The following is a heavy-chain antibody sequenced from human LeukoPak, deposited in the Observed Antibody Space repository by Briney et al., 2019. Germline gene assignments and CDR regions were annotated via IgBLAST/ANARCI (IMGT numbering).Heavy chain of an antibody. Sequence: GGSLRLSCAASGFTFSSYAMSWVRQAPGKGLEWVSAISGSGGSTYYADSVKGRFTISRDNSKNTLYLQMNSLRAEDTAVYYCAKDRADFWSGRDAFDIWGQGTKVTVSS. CDR3: AKDRADFWSGRDAFDI. J-gene: IGHJ3*02. CDR2: ISGSGGST. V-gene: IGHV3-23*01. CDR1: GFTFSSYA. D-gene: IGHD3-3*01.